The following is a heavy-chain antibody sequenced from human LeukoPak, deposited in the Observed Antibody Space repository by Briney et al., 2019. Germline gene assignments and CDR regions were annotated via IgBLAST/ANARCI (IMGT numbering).Heavy chain of an antibody. Sequence: PGGSLRLSCAASGFTFSSYSMNWVRQAPGKGLEWVSSISSSSSYIYYADSVKGRFTISRDNAKNSLYLQMNSLRAEDTAVCYCARVPPLRGIAAAGTYWGQGTLVTVSS. J-gene: IGHJ4*02. CDR1: GFTFSSYS. D-gene: IGHD6-13*01. CDR3: ARVPPLRGIAAAGTY. CDR2: ISSSSSYI. V-gene: IGHV3-21*01.